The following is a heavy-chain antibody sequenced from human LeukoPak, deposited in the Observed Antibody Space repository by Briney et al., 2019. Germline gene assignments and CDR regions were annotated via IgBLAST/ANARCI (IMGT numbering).Heavy chain of an antibody. CDR3: AGGLLPSDAFDI. CDR2: INPNSGGT. D-gene: IGHD3-22*01. CDR1: GYTFTGYY. Sequence: GASVKVSCKASGYTFTGYYMHWVRQAPGQGLEWMGWINPNSGGTNYAQKFQGRVTVTRDTSISTAYMDLSRLRSDDTAVYYCAGGLLPSDAFDIWGQGTMVTVSS. V-gene: IGHV1-2*02. J-gene: IGHJ3*02.